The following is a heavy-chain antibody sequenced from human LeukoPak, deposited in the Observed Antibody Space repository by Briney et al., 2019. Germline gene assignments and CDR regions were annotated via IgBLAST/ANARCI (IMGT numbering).Heavy chain of an antibody. V-gene: IGHV3-7*01. CDR3: ARLRGWPTVDY. CDR1: GFTFSTYW. CDR2: IKRDGTDK. Sequence: GGSLRLSCAASGFTFSTYWMPWVRQAPGKGLEWVANIKRDGTDKYYVDSVKGRFTISRDNAKNSLYLQMNSLRAEDTAVYYCARLRGWPTVDYWGQGTLVTVSS. D-gene: IGHD6-19*01. J-gene: IGHJ4*02.